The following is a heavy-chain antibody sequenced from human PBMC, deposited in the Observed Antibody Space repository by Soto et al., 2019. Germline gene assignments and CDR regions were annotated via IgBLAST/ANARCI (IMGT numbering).Heavy chain of an antibody. Sequence: ASVKVSCKASGYTFTSYGISWVRQAPGQGLEWMGWISAYNGNTNYAQKLQGRVTMTTDTSTSTAYMELRSLRSDDTAVYSCARDRGYKYGPGAFDIWGQGTMVTGSS. V-gene: IGHV1-18*01. CDR3: ARDRGYKYGPGAFDI. J-gene: IGHJ3*02. CDR1: GYTFTSYG. CDR2: ISAYNGNT. D-gene: IGHD5-12*01.